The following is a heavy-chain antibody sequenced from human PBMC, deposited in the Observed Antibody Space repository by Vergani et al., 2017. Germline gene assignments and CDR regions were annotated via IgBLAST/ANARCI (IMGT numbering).Heavy chain of an antibody. J-gene: IGHJ4*02. D-gene: IGHD1-14*01. Sequence: EVQLQESGGGLVKPGGSLRVSCAASGFTFSSDAMSWVRQAPGKGLEWVSAINRGSTTYYADSVKGRFTISRDNSKNTVFLQMNSLRAEDTAVYYCAKEGRSGITPFVADWGQGTLVTVSS. CDR2: INRGSTT. CDR3: AKEGRSGITPFVAD. CDR1: GFTFSSDA. V-gene: IGHV3-23*01.